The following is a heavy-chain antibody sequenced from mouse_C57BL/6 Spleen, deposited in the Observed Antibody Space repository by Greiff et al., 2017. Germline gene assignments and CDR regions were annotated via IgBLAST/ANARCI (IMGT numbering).Heavy chain of an antibody. CDR3: ARRRALCSPSFDY. J-gene: IGHJ2*01. CDR1: GYTFTSYW. D-gene: IGHD6-2*01. V-gene: IGHV1-61*01. Sequence: QVQLQQPGTELVRPGSSVKLSCKASGYTFTSYWMDWVKQRPGQGLEWIGNIYPSDSETHYNQKFKDKATLTVDKSSSTAYMQLSSLTSEDSAVYYCARRRALCSPSFDYWGQGTTLTVSA. CDR2: IYPSDSET.